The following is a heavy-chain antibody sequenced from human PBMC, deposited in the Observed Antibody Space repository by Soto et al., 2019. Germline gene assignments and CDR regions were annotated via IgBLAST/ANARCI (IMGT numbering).Heavy chain of an antibody. CDR1: GDTFTSYY. J-gene: IGHJ5*02. CDR2: INPHGGST. CDR3: ARSSGGNFGIIIEGSNWFDP. V-gene: IGHV1-46*01. D-gene: IGHD3-3*01. Sequence: VASVKVSCKAPGDTFTSYYLNWVRQAPGQGLEWMGVINPHGGSTKYAQKLQGRITMTRDTSRSTVYMELSSLRSDDTAIYYCARSSGGNFGIIIEGSNWFDPWGQGTLVTVSS.